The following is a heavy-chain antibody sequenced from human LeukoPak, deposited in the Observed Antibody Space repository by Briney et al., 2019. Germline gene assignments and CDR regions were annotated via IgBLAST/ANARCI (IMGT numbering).Heavy chain of an antibody. CDR2: IRSKIYGGTT. J-gene: IGHJ4*02. Sequence: GRSLRLSCTASGFTFDNYAMSWFRQAPGKGLEWVGFIRSKIYGGTTEYAASVKGRFTISRDDSKSIAYLQMTSLKSEDTAVYYCVRYSGDADYWGQGTLVTVSS. D-gene: IGHD5-12*01. CDR3: VRYSGDADY. V-gene: IGHV3-49*03. CDR1: GFTFDNYA.